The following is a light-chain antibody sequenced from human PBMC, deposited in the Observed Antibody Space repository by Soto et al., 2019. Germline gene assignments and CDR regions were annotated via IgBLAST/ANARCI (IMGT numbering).Light chain of an antibody. J-gene: IGKJ2*02. CDR2: DAY. V-gene: IGKV3-11*01. Sequence: GLPHSPDTLSLSPGETATLPCRASRGVARYVAWYQQKVGQAPRLLIYDAYTRATGVGARFAGSGSATDFSLTITSLEPEDFAVYYCQQRAKWPSTFGPGTKVEMK. CDR1: RGVARY. CDR3: QQRAKWPST.